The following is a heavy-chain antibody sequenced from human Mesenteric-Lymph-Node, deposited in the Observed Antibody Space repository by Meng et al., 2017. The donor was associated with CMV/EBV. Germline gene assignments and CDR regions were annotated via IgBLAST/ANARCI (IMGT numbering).Heavy chain of an antibody. V-gene: IGHV3-21*04. CDR3: ARDGMLSGSYFGRDDYFDY. CDR2: ISSSSSYI. CDR1: GFTFSSYS. D-gene: IGHD1-26*01. J-gene: IGHJ4*02. Sequence: GESLKISCAASGFTFSSYSMNWVRQAPGKGLEWVSSISSSSSYIYYADSVKGRFTISRDNAKNSLYLQMNSLRAEDTASYYCARDGMLSGSYFGRDDYFDYWGQGTLVTVSS.